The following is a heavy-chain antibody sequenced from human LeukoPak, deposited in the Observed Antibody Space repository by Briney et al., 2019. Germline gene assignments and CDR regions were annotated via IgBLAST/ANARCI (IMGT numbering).Heavy chain of an antibody. Sequence: SETLSLTCTVSGGSISSYYWSWIRQPPGKGLEWIGYIYYSGSTNYNPSLKSRVTISVDTSKNQFSLKLSFVTAADTAVYYCARASIVVVPAAEYNWFDPWGQGTLVTVSS. CDR3: ARASIVVVPAAEYNWFDP. CDR2: IYYSGST. J-gene: IGHJ5*02. D-gene: IGHD2-2*01. V-gene: IGHV4-59*01. CDR1: GGSISSYY.